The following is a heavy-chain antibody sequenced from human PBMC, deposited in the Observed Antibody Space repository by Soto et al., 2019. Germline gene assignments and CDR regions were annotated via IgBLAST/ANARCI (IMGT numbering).Heavy chain of an antibody. Sequence: SVKVSCKTSGATFNNSAISWLRQAPGQGLEWMGGITPLYHATYAQKFQGRVTISADGSTSTVYMELRRLRSDDTAVYYCARDREISARPGGWLGPWGRGTLVTVSS. V-gene: IGHV1-69*13. J-gene: IGHJ5*02. CDR2: ITPLYHA. D-gene: IGHD3-3*01. CDR1: GATFNNSA. CDR3: ARDREISARPGGWLGP.